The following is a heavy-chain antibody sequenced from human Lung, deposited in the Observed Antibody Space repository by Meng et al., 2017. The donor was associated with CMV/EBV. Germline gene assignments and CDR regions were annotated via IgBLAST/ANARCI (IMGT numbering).Heavy chain of an antibody. Sequence: GESLKISCAASGFTVSGNYMNWVRQAPGKGLEWVSVIYSGGSTYYADSVKGRFTISRDNSKNTLYLQMNSLRAEDTAVYYCARDSYGMDVWGQGNTVTVDS. V-gene: IGHV3-53*01. CDR3: ARDSYGMDV. CDR1: GFTVSGNY. J-gene: IGHJ6*01. CDR2: IYSGGST.